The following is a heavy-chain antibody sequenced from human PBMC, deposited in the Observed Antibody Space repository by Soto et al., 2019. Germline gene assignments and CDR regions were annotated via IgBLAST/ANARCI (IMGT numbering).Heavy chain of an antibody. V-gene: IGHV4-59*08. J-gene: IGHJ6*02. Sequence: QVQLQESGPGLVKPSETLSLTCTVSGGSITNYYCSWFRQPPGKGLEWIGYINYDGYSAYNLSLKRRVTLTMAASRTHFPLILELVTATDTAVYYCARHGFGPLHGLVDVWGPGTTVIVSS. CDR3: ARHGFGPLHGLVDV. D-gene: IGHD3-10*01. CDR2: INYDGYS. CDR1: GGSITNYY.